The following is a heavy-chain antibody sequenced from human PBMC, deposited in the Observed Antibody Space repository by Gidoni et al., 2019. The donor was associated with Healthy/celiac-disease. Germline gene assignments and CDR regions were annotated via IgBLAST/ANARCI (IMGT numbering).Heavy chain of an antibody. V-gene: IGHV2-5*02. Sequence: QITLKESGPTLVKPTQTLTLTCTFSGFSLSTSGVGVGWIRQPPGKALEWLALIYWDDDKRYSPSLKSRLTITKDTSKNQVVTTMTNMDPVDTATYYCAHSKDFWSGYYTGTHYGMDVWGQGTTVTVSS. D-gene: IGHD3-3*01. CDR2: IYWDDDK. J-gene: IGHJ6*02. CDR1: GFSLSTSGVG. CDR3: AHSKDFWSGYYTGTHYGMDV.